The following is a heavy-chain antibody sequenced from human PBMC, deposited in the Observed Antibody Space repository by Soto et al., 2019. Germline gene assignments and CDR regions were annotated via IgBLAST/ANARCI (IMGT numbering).Heavy chain of an antibody. CDR2: IKSKTDGGTT. J-gene: IGHJ6*03. V-gene: IGHV3-15*01. D-gene: IGHD1-20*01. Sequence: GGSLRLSCAASGFTFSNAWMSWVRQAPGKGLEWVGRIKSKTDGGTTDYAAPVKGRFTISRYDSKNTLYLQMNSLKTEDTAVYYCTTLFNFVYYYYYYMDVWGKGTTVTVSS. CDR3: TTLFNFVYYYYYYMDV. CDR1: GFTFSNAW.